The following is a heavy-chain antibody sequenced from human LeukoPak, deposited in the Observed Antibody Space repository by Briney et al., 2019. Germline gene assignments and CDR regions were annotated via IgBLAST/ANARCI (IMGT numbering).Heavy chain of an antibody. D-gene: IGHD2-2*01. Sequence: GRSLRLSCAASGFTFSSYGMHWVRQAPGKGLEWVAVIWYDGSNKYYADSVKGRFTISRDNSKNTLYLRMNSLRAEDTAVYYCAREFFKDIVVVPAANHGGVDYYYYGMDVWGQGTMVTVSS. V-gene: IGHV3-33*01. CDR2: IWYDGSNK. CDR1: GFTFSSYG. CDR3: AREFFKDIVVVPAANHGGVDYYYYGMDV. J-gene: IGHJ6*02.